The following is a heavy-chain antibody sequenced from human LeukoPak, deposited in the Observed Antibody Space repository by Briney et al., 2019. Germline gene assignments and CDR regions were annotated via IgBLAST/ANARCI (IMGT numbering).Heavy chain of an antibody. CDR3: ARDLLDSGSYWGDYDAFDI. J-gene: IGHJ3*02. Sequence: SQTLSLTCTVSGGSTTSGGYYWSWIRQHPGKGLEWSGEIYYSGSTYYNPGLKSTVTISVDTSKYQFTLKLSSVTAAVTAVYYRARDLLDSGSYWGDYDAFDIWGERTMVTVSS. CDR1: GGSTTSGGYY. D-gene: IGHD1-26*01. V-gene: IGHV4-31*01. CDR2: IYYSGST.